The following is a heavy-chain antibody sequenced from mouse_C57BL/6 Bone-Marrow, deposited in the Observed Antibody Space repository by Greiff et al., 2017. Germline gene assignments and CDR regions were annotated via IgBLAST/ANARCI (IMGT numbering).Heavy chain of an antibody. CDR2: IYPSDSET. CDR1: GYTFTSYW. CDR3: AREGEYFDV. J-gene: IGHJ1*03. V-gene: IGHV1-61*01. Sequence: VQLQQSGAELVRPGSSVKLSCKASGYTFTSYWMDWVKQRPGQGLEWIGNIYPSDSETHYNQKFKDKATLTVDKSSSTAYMQLSSLTSEDSAVYYCAREGEYFDVWGTGTTVTVPS.